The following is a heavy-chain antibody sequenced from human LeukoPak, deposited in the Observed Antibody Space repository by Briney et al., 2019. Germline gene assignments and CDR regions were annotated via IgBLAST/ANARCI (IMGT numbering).Heavy chain of an antibody. CDR3: ARGGVVIAASMDV. V-gene: IGHV4-59*01. Sequence: SETLSLTCTVSGGSISNYYWSWIRQPPGKGLEWIGYIYYNGNTNHNPSLKSRVTISVDTSKNQFSLKLSSVTAADTAVYFCARGGVVIAASMDVWGQGTTVTVPS. CDR2: IYYNGNT. D-gene: IGHD2-15*01. J-gene: IGHJ6*02. CDR1: GGSISNYY.